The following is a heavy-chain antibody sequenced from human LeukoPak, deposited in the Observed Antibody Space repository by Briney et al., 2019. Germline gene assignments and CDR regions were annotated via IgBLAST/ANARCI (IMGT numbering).Heavy chain of an antibody. CDR1: GFTFDDYG. J-gene: IGHJ4*02. Sequence: PGGSLRLSSAASGFTFDDYGMHWVRQAPGKGLEWVAVISHEGSSKYYADSVKGRFTISRDNSKNMVYLQMNSLRVEDTAVYYCARTREQWQVLDYWGQGTLVTVSS. V-gene: IGHV3-30*03. D-gene: IGHD6-19*01. CDR3: ARTREQWQVLDY. CDR2: ISHEGSSK.